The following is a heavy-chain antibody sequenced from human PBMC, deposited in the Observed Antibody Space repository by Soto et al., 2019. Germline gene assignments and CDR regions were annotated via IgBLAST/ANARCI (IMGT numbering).Heavy chain of an antibody. J-gene: IGHJ4*02. CDR2: INHSGSA. Sequence: SETLSLTCDVSGDTISTGDYIWTWIRQTPGKGLQWIGQINHSGSANYNPSLKSRVTISVHTSSSQFSLELSSVTAADTAVYYCARGLISGSHYSGGWYYFDSWGQGTQVTVSS. D-gene: IGHD1-26*01. CDR3: ARGLISGSHYSGGWYYFDS. CDR1: GDTISTGDYI. V-gene: IGHV4-34*01.